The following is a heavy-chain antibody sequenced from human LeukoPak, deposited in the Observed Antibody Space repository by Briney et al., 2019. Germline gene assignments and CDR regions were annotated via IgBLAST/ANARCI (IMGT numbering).Heavy chain of an antibody. J-gene: IGHJ4*02. Sequence: PGGSLRLSCAASGFTFSDYYMSWIRQAPGKGLEWVSYISSSGSTIYYADSVKVRFTISRDKAKNSLYLQMNSLRAEDTAVYYCARGYYDYVWGSYRYLDYWGQGTLVTVSS. CDR3: ARGYYDYVWGSYRYLDY. V-gene: IGHV3-11*01. D-gene: IGHD3-16*02. CDR2: ISSSGSTI. CDR1: GFTFSDYY.